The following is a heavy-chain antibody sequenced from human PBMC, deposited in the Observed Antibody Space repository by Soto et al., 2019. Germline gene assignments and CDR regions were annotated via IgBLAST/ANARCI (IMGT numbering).Heavy chain of an antibody. CDR2: INYSGST. D-gene: IGHD6-13*01. CDR1: GSSINSSGYY. Sequence: PSETLSLTCTVSGSSINSSGYYWGWIRQPPGKGLEWIGSINYSGSTNYNPSLKSRVTISVDTSKNQFSLKLSSVTAADTAVYYCATLRKQQRYYYGMDVWGQGTTVTVSS. V-gene: IGHV4-39*01. CDR3: ATLRKQQRYYYGMDV. J-gene: IGHJ6*02.